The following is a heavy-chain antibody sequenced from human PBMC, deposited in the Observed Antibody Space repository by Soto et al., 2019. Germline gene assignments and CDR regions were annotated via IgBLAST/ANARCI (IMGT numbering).Heavy chain of an antibody. Sequence: QVQLVESGGGVVQPGRSLRLSCAASGFTFQNYSMHWVRQAPGKGLEWVAVKSYDGGKNFYADSVKGRFTISRDNSKNTLYLQMNSLRAGDTDIYDCARVESSGASKYFIDYWGQGTLVTVSS. V-gene: IGHV3-30*03. CDR3: ARVESSGASKYFIDY. CDR2: KSYDGGKN. CDR1: GFTFQNYS. J-gene: IGHJ4*02. D-gene: IGHD3-10*01.